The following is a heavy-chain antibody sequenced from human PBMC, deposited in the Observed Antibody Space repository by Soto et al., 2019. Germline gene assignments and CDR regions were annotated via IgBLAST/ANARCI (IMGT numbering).Heavy chain of an antibody. CDR1: GGSISSGGYY. V-gene: IGHV4-31*03. Sequence: QVQLQESGPGLVKPSQTLSLTCTFSGGSISSGGYYWSWIRQHPGKGLEWIGYIYYSGSTYYNPSLKSRVTISVDTSKNQFSLKLSSVTAADTAVYYCAASCVACGGFNYYGMDVWGQGTTVTVSS. CDR2: IYYSGST. D-gene: IGHD5-12*01. CDR3: AASCVACGGFNYYGMDV. J-gene: IGHJ6*02.